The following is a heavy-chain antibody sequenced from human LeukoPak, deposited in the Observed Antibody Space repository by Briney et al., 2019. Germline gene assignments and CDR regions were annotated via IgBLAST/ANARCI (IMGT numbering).Heavy chain of an antibody. CDR3: VRHEGSISGWPFDY. Sequence: GESLKISCKGSGFTFTKYWIGWVRQMPGKGLEWMGIMYLGDSETRYSPSFQGQVTISADKSISTVFLQWSSLKTSDTAMYYCVRHEGSISGWPFDYWGQGTLVTVSS. J-gene: IGHJ4*02. CDR2: MYLGDSET. D-gene: IGHD6-19*01. V-gene: IGHV5-51*01. CDR1: GFTFTKYW.